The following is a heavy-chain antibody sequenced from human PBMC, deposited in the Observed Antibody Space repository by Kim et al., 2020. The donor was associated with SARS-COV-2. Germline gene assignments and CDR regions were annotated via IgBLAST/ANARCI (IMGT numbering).Heavy chain of an antibody. D-gene: IGHD3-10*01. J-gene: IGHJ6*02. V-gene: IGHV4-61*02. CDR2: IYTSGST. Sequence: SETLSLTCTVSGGSISSGSYYWSWIRQPAGKGLEWIGRIYTSGSTNYNPSLKSRVTISVDTSKNQFSLKLSSVTAADTAVYYCARDSITMVRGVTLSPVARGYYYYHYGMDVWGQGTTVTVSS. CDR1: GGSISSGSYY. CDR3: ARDSITMVRGVTLSPVARGYYYYHYGMDV.